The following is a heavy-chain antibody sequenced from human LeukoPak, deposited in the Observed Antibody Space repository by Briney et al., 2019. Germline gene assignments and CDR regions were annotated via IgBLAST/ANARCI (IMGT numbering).Heavy chain of an antibody. D-gene: IGHD6-19*01. Sequence: GGSLRLSCAASGFTFSSYGMHWVRQAPGKGLEWVAIISYDGSNKYYADSVKGRFTISRDNSKNTLYLQMNSLRAEDTAVYYCARARKYSGWDVYYFDYWGQGTLVTVSS. CDR3: ARARKYSGWDVYYFDY. CDR1: GFTFSSYG. V-gene: IGHV3-30*03. CDR2: ISYDGSNK. J-gene: IGHJ4*02.